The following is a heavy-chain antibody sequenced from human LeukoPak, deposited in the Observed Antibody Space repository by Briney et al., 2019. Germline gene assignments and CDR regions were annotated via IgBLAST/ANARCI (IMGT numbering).Heavy chain of an antibody. D-gene: IGHD6-6*01. V-gene: IGHV1-69*04. CDR2: IIPILGII. Sequence: ASGKFSCKASGGTFSSYAISWRRQAPGQGLEWMGRIIPILGIINYAQKFQGRVTITADKSTSTAYMELSSLRSEDTAVYYCAGPLKSIAARYFDLWGRGTLVTVSS. J-gene: IGHJ2*01. CDR1: GGTFSSYA. CDR3: AGPLKSIAARYFDL.